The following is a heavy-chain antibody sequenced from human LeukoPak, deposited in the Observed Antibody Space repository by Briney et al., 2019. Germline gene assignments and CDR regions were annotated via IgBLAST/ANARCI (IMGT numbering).Heavy chain of an antibody. J-gene: IGHJ4*02. D-gene: IGHD5-12*01. CDR3: ARDGTGYSGYDPPNDY. CDR1: GFTFSSYW. CDR2: INSDGSST. V-gene: IGHV3-74*01. Sequence: PGGSLRLSCAASGFTFSSYWMHWVRQAPGKGLVWVSRINSDGSSTSYADSVKGRFTISRDNAKNTLYLQMNSLRAEDTAVYYCARDGTGYSGYDPPNDYWGQGTLVTVSS.